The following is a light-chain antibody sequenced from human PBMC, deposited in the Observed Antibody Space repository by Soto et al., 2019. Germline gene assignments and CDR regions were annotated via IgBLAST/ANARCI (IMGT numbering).Light chain of an antibody. CDR3: ISYTSSSTLV. Sequence: QSALTQPASVSGSPGQSITISCTGTSSDVGGYNYVSWYQHQPGKAPKLMFYGVNNRPSGVSNRFSASKSGNTASLTISGLQAEDEADYYCISYTSSSTLVFGGGTNVTVL. V-gene: IGLV2-14*03. CDR2: GVN. J-gene: IGLJ2*01. CDR1: SSDVGGYNY.